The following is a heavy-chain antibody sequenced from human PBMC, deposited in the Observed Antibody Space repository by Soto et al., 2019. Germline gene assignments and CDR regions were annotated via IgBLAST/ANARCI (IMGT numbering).Heavy chain of an antibody. V-gene: IGHV4-34*01. CDR1: RDHY. D-gene: IGHD3-9*01. CDR2: INHSGST. Sequence: RDHYCRRIIKKTGKGLEWIGEINHSGSTNYNPSLKSRVTISVDTSKNQFSLKLSSVTAADTAVYYCARGLDYDVITGYYTILEYWGQGTLVPGS. CDR3: ARGLDYDVITGYYTILEY. J-gene: IGHJ4*02.